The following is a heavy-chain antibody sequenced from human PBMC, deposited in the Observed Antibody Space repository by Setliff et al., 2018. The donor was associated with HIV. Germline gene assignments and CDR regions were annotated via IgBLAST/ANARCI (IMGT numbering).Heavy chain of an antibody. J-gene: IGHJ5*02. D-gene: IGHD2-2*01. V-gene: IGHV4-38-2*01. Sequence: PSETLSLTCVVSGFSISSGYYWAWIRQPPGKGLEWIGSIHHSGSTYYNPSLKSRITISVDTSKNQFSLKLSSVTAADTAVYYCARHSPTYCSGTSCYDNWFDPWGQGTLVTVSS. CDR2: IHHSGST. CDR3: ARHSPTYCSGTSCYDNWFDP. CDR1: GFSISSGYY.